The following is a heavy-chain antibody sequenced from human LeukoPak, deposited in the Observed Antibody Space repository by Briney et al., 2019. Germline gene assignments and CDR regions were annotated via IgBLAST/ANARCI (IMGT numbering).Heavy chain of an antibody. CDR1: GGTFSSYG. CDR3: ATEGSTISYGMDV. CDR2: IIPIFGIA. J-gene: IGHJ6*02. V-gene: IGHV1-69*04. Sequence: SVKVYCKASGGTFSSYGISWVRQAPGQGLEWMGRIIPIFGIANYAQKFQGRVTITADKSTSTAYMELSSLRSEDTAVYYCATEGSTISYGMDVWGQGTTVTVSS. D-gene: IGHD3-3*01.